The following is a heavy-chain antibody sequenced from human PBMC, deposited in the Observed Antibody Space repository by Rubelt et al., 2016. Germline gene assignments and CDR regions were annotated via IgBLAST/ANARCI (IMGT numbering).Heavy chain of an antibody. CDR1: GFTVSSNY. J-gene: IGHJ4*02. CDR3: ARVRNQLPDY. Sequence: QLLESVGGLIQPGGSLRLSCAASGFTVSSNYMSWIRQPPGKGLEWVGTISYSGSTYYNPSLKSRVTISVDTSKNQSSRRLSSVTAADTAVYYCARVRNQLPDYWGQGSRVTVSS. CDR2: ISYSGST. V-gene: IGHV4-39*01. D-gene: IGHD1-14*01.